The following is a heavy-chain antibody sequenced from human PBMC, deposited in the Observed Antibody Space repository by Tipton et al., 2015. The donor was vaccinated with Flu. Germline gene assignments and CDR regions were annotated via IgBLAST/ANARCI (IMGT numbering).Heavy chain of an antibody. CDR3: AKSGSCLEYLQH. D-gene: IGHD1-26*01. Sequence: TLSLTCTVSGGSISSYYWSWIRQPAGKGLEWIGRIYTSGSTNYNPSLKSRVTMSVDTSKNQFSLKLTSVSAADTAVYYCAKSGSCLEYLQHWGQGTLVTVSS. J-gene: IGHJ1*01. CDR2: IYTSGST. CDR1: GGSISSYY. V-gene: IGHV4-4*07.